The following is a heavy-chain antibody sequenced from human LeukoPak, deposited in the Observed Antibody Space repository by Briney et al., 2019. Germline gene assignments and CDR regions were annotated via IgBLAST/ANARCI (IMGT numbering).Heavy chain of an antibody. V-gene: IGHV3-11*04. Sequence: PGGSLRLSCAASGFTFSDFYMSWIRQAPGKGLEWVSYISSSGSTIYYADSVKGRFTISRDNSKNTLYLQMNSLRAEDTAVYYCAKDASSLLWFGESYYFDYWGQGTLVTVSS. J-gene: IGHJ4*02. CDR1: GFTFSDFY. D-gene: IGHD3-10*01. CDR3: AKDASSLLWFGESYYFDY. CDR2: ISSSGSTI.